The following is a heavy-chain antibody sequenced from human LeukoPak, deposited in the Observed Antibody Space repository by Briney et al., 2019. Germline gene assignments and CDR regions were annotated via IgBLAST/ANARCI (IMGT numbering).Heavy chain of an antibody. Sequence: GASVKVSCKASGYTFTGYYMHWVRQAPGQGLEWMGWINPNSGGTNYAQKFQGRVTMTRDTSISTAYMELSRLRSDDTAVYYCARDIKSGWLARYYFDYWGQGTLVTVSS. V-gene: IGHV1-2*02. CDR3: ARDIKSGWLARYYFDY. J-gene: IGHJ4*02. CDR2: INPNSGGT. CDR1: GYTFTGYY. D-gene: IGHD6-19*01.